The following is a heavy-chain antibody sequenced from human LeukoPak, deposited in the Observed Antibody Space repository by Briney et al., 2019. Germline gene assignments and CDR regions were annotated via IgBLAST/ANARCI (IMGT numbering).Heavy chain of an antibody. CDR2: ISGSGGST. CDR3: AKEAVRGNYNWFDP. CDR1: GFTFSDYY. J-gene: IGHJ5*02. Sequence: GGSLRLSCAASGFTFSDYYMSWIRQAPGKGLEWVSAISGSGGSTYYADSVKGRFTISRDNSKNTLYLQMNSLRAEDTAVYYCAKEAVRGNYNWFDPWGQGTLVTVSS. V-gene: IGHV3-23*01. D-gene: IGHD3-10*01.